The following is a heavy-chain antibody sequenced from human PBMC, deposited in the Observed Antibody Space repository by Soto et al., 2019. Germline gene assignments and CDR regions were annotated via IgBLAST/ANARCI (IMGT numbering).Heavy chain of an antibody. CDR1: GDSISSGDYY. J-gene: IGHJ4*02. D-gene: IGHD6-13*01. Sequence: SETLSLTCTVSGDSISSGDYYWSWIRQPPGKGLEWIGCIYYSGNTYYNPSLKRRFSISVDTSKNQFSLQLSSVTVADTAVYYCARDFKRYSSTPGTIAYWGLGTLVTVSS. V-gene: IGHV4-30-4*01. CDR2: IYYSGNT. CDR3: ARDFKRYSSTPGTIAY.